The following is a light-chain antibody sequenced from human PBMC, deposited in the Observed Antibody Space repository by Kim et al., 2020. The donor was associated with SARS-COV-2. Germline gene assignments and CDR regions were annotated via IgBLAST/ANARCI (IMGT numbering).Light chain of an antibody. CDR2: GKN. CDR1: SLRSYY. CDR3: NSRDSSGNHPYVV. V-gene: IGLV3-19*01. Sequence: GQTVRIKCQGDSLRSYYASWYQQKPGQAPVLVIYGKNNRPSGIPDRFSGSSSGNTASLTITGAQAEDEADYYCNSRDSSGNHPYVVFGGGTQLTVL. J-gene: IGLJ2*01.